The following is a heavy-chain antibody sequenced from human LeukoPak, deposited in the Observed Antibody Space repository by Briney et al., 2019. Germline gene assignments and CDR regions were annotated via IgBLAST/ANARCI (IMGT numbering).Heavy chain of an antibody. CDR2: IYYSGST. CDR3: ARAETGDYYFDY. Sequence: SQTLSLTCTVSGGSISGGGYYWSWIRQHPGKGLEWIGYIYYSGSTYYNPSLKSRVTISVDTSKNQFSLKLSSVTAADTAVYYCARAETGDYYFDYWGQGTLVTVSS. D-gene: IGHD7-27*01. V-gene: IGHV4-31*03. CDR1: GGSISGGGYY. J-gene: IGHJ4*02.